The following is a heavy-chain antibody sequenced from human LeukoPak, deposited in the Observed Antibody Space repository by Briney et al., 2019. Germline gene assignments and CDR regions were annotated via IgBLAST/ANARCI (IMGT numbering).Heavy chain of an antibody. D-gene: IGHD3-10*01. CDR3: ARDYYTSGDY. J-gene: IGHJ4*02. Sequence: GGPLRLSCAASGFTFSTYWMHWVRQAPGKGLVWVSRINSDGSYTEYADSVKGRFTISRDNAKNTLYLQMNSLRAEDTAVYYCARDYYTSGDYWGQGTLVTVSS. CDR1: GFTFSTYW. V-gene: IGHV3-74*01. CDR2: INSDGSYT.